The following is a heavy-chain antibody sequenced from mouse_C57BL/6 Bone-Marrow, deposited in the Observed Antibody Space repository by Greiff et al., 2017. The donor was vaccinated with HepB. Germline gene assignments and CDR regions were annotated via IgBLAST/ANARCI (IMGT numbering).Heavy chain of an antibody. V-gene: IGHV5-4*03. J-gene: IGHJ4*01. Sequence: EVKLEESGGGLVKPGGSLKLSCAASGFTFSSYAMSWVRQTPEKRLEWVATISDGGSYTYYPDNVKGRFTISRDNAKNNLYLQMSHLKSEDTAMYYCANTLGYAMDYWGQGTSVTVSS. CDR1: GFTFSSYA. CDR2: ISDGGSYT. D-gene: IGHD3-3*01. CDR3: ANTLGYAMDY.